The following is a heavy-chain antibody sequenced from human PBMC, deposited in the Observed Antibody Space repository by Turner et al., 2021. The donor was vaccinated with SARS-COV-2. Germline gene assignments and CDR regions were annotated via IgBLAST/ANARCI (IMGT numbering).Heavy chain of an antibody. CDR1: GFTFSSYS. CDR3: ARAEEHSREWLVPKIPFDI. V-gene: IGHV3-21*01. D-gene: IGHD6-19*01. CDR2: ISSSSSFI. J-gene: IGHJ3*02. Sequence: EVQLVESGGGLVKPGGSLRLSCAASGFTFSSYSMNWVHQAPGKGLEWVSSISSSSSFIYYPDSVKGRFTISRDNAKNSLYLQMNSLRAEDTAVYYCARAEEHSREWLVPKIPFDIWGQGTMVTVSS.